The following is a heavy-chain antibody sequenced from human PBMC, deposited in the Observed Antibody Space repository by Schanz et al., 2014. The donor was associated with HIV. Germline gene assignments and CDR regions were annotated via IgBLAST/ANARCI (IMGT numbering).Heavy chain of an antibody. V-gene: IGHV3-7*01. CDR2: IKQDESEK. D-gene: IGHD1-26*01. J-gene: IGHJ4*02. CDR1: GFSFSNFW. Sequence: EQLVASGGGLVEPGGSLRLSCEASGFSFSNFWVTWVRQAPGKRLEWVANIKQDESEKYYADSVKGRFTISRDNAKNSLYLQMNSLRAEDTAVYYCVLPSAKIVGGLGEHYFDHWGQGTLVTVSS. CDR3: VLPSAKIVGGLGEHYFDH.